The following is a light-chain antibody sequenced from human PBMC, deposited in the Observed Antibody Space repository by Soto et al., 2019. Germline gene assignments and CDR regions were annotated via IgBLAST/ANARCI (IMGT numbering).Light chain of an antibody. J-gene: IGLJ2*01. CDR3: SSYTSSSTAVV. V-gene: IGLV2-18*02. Sequence: QSALTQPPSVSGSPGQSVTISCTGTSSDVGSYNRVSWYQQPPGKAPKLMIYEVSNRPSGVPDRFSGSKSGNTASLTISGLQAEDEADYYCSSYTSSSTAVVFGGGTKLTVL. CDR1: SSDVGSYNR. CDR2: EVS.